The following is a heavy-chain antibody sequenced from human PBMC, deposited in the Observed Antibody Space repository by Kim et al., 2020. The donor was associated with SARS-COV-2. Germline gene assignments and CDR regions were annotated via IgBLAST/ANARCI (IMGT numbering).Heavy chain of an antibody. CDR2: INHNGRP. D-gene: IGHD6-19*01. CDR1: DGSLSGYS. CDR3: ARGFTAVAGPLTFDI. V-gene: IGHV4-34*01. J-gene: IGHJ3*02. Sequence: SETLSLTCSVYDGSLSGYSWGWIRQPPGKGLEWIGEINHNGRPNYNPSLQSRVTISVDTAKDQLSLNLNSLTAADTAVYYCARGFTAVAGPLTFDIWGQGTMVTVSS.